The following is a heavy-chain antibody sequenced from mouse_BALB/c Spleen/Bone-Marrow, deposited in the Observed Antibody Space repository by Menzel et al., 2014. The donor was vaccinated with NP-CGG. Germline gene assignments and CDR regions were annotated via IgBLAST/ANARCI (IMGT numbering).Heavy chain of an antibody. V-gene: IGHV1-84*02. CDR3: ARSAYYGNYGGY. CDR2: IYPGSGNT. J-gene: IGHJ2*01. CDR1: GYTFTDYY. Sequence: LVESGPELVKPGASVKISCKASGYTFTDYYINWVKRKPGQGLEWIGWIYPGSGNTKYNEKFKGKATLTVDTSSSTAYMQLSSLTSEDTAVYFCARSAYYGNYGGYWGQGTTLTVSS. D-gene: IGHD2-10*01.